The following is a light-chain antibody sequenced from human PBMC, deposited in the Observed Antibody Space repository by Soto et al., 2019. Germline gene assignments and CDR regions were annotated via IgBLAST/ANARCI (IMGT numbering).Light chain of an antibody. V-gene: IGLV2-14*01. CDR3: CSYTTSNTLV. CDR1: SSDLGAYNS. Sequence: QSALTQPASVSGSPGQSITISCTGTSSDLGAYNSVSWYRKDPGKAPKVMIYDVTNRPSGVSSRFSGSQSGNTASLTISGLQADDEADYYCCSYTTSNTLVFGNGTKVTVL. J-gene: IGLJ1*01. CDR2: DVT.